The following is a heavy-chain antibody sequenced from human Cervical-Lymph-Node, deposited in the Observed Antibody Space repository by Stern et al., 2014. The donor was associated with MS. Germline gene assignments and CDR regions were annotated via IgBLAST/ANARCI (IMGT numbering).Heavy chain of an antibody. CDR3: AKDGYNY. CDR2: IIPNNGDT. J-gene: IGHJ4*02. Sequence: EQLVESGAEVKKPGASVKVSCKASGYTFTGYYIHWVRQAPGQGLEWMGWIIPNNGDTNYAQNFQGRVTMTRDTSISTAYMELSRLRSDDTAVYYCAKDGYNYWGQGTLVTVSS. D-gene: IGHD5-24*01. CDR1: GYTFTGYY. V-gene: IGHV1-2*02.